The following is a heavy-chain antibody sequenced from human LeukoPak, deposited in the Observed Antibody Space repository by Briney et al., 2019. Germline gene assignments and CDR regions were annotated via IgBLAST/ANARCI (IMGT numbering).Heavy chain of an antibody. CDR3: TTDVHTHFSDSSRSYSRGWYFDY. Sequence: GGSLRLSCAASGFTFTKAWMSWVRQIPGMGLERVARIRSKTDAEIAEYATSVKGRFTISRDDSQNTLYLQMNSLETDDTAVYYCTTDVHTHFSDSSRSYSRGWYFDYWGQGTLVSVSS. CDR2: IRSKTDAEIA. CDR1: GFTFTKAW. V-gene: IGHV3-15*01. D-gene: IGHD3-22*01. J-gene: IGHJ4*02.